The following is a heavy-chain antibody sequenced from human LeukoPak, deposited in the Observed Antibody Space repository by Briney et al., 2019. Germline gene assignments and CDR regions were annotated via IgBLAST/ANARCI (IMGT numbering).Heavy chain of an antibody. Sequence: SETLSLTCTVSGGSISSYYWSWIRQPPGKGLEWIGYIYYSGSTNYNPSLKSRLTISVDTSKNQFSLKLSSVTAADTAVYYCARQAWLLPDYWGQGTLVTVSS. CDR1: GGSISSYY. CDR3: ARQAWLLPDY. V-gene: IGHV4-59*08. CDR2: IYYSGST. J-gene: IGHJ4*02. D-gene: IGHD3-9*01.